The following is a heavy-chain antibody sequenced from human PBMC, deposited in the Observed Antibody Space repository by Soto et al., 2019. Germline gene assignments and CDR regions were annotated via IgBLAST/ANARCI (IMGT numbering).Heavy chain of an antibody. CDR3: ARGGGSYGGDY. V-gene: IGHV1-69*02. CDR1: GGTFSSYT. D-gene: IGHD1-26*01. Sequence: SVKVSCKASGGTFSSYTISWVRQAPGQGLEWMGRIIPILGIANYAQKFQGRVTITADKSTSTAYMELSSLRSEDTAVYYCARGGGSYGGDYWGQGTLVTVSS. J-gene: IGHJ4*02. CDR2: IIPILGIA.